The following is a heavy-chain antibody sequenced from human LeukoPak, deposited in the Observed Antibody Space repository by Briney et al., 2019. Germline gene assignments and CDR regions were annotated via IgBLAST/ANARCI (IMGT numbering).Heavy chain of an antibody. CDR2: INPNSGGT. CDR1: GYTFTAYY. D-gene: IGHD7-27*01. V-gene: IGHV1-2*02. CDR3: AKNPALTGEFDS. Sequence: ASVKVSCKASGYTFTAYYMHWVRQAPGQGLEWMGWINPNSGGTNYAQKFQGRVTMTRDTSISTAYMELSRLRSDDTAVYYCAKNPALTGEFDSWGQGTLVTVSS. J-gene: IGHJ4*02.